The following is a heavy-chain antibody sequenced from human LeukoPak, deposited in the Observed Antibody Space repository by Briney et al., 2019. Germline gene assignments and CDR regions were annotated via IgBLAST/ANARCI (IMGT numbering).Heavy chain of an antibody. CDR3: AGGSYPDAFDI. D-gene: IGHD1-26*01. CDR1: GGSFSGYY. CDR2: INHSGST. V-gene: IGHV4-34*01. Sequence: SETLSLTCAVYGGSFSGYYWSWIRQPPGKGPEWIGEINHSGSTNYNPSLKSRVTISVDTSKNQFTLKLSSVTAADTAVYYCAGGSYPDAFDIWGQGTMVTVSS. J-gene: IGHJ3*02.